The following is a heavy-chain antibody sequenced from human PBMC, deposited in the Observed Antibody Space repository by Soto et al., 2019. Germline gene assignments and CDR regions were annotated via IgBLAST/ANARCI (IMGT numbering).Heavy chain of an antibody. D-gene: IGHD3-10*01. Sequence: EVQLLESGGGLVQPGGSLRISCTASGFTFDNYAMAWVRQAPGKGLEWVAGISGSGDRTNYVDSVKGRFTISRDNSKNRLYLQMKSLRAEDTALYYCAKDYWVRGIMTNRFDSWGQGTLVAVSS. CDR2: ISGSGDRT. CDR1: GFTFDNYA. J-gene: IGHJ5*01. CDR3: AKDYWVRGIMTNRFDS. V-gene: IGHV3-23*01.